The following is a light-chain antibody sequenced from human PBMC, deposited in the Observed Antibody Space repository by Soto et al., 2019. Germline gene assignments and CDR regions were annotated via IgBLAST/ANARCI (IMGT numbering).Light chain of an antibody. CDR2: SNN. CDR3: AAWDDSLNGVV. J-gene: IGLJ2*01. CDR1: SSNIGSNT. Sequence: QSVLTQPPSASGTPGQRVTIYCSGSSSNIGSNTVNWYQQLPGTAPKLLNYSNNQRPSGVPDRFSGSKSGTSASLAISGLQSEDEADYYCAAWDDSLNGVVFGGGTKLTVL. V-gene: IGLV1-44*01.